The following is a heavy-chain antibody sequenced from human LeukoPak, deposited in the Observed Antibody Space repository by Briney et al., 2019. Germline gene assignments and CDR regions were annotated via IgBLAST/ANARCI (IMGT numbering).Heavy chain of an antibody. J-gene: IGHJ6*02. V-gene: IGHV3-30*18. CDR1: GFTFSDYS. D-gene: IGHD4-17*01. CDR3: AKERGGLQYGDYYYYYYYGMDV. Sequence: GGSLRLSCAASGFTFSDYSMNWVRQAPGKGLEWVAVISYDGSNKYYADSVKGRFTISRDNSKNTLYLQMNSLRAEDTAVYYCAKERGGLQYGDYYYYYYYGMDVWGQGTTVTVSS. CDR2: ISYDGSNK.